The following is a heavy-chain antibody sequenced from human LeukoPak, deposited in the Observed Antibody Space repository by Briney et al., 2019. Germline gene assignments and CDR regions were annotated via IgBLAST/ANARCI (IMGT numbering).Heavy chain of an antibody. J-gene: IGHJ5*02. Sequence: ASVKVSCMASGYTFTNYGISWVRQAPGQGLEWMGWISAYNGNTNYAQKVQDRVTMTTDTSTSTAYMELRSLRSDDTAVYYCARLNNVGYYDSSGYYTWGQGTLVTVSS. D-gene: IGHD3-22*01. V-gene: IGHV1-18*01. CDR2: ISAYNGNT. CDR3: ARLNNVGYYDSSGYYT. CDR1: GYTFTNYG.